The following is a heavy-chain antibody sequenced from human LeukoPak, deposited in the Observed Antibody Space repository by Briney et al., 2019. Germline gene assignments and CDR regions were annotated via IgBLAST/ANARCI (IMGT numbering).Heavy chain of an antibody. CDR3: AAGSRPYYFYYMAV. J-gene: IGHJ6*03. V-gene: IGHV4-59*08. CDR1: GGSIKTYY. Sequence: SETPSLTCTVSGGSIKTYYWSWIRQSPGKGLEWIGSMSYSGTSNYIPSLKSRVSMTIDISKNQFSLKLTSVTAADTALYFCAAGSRPYYFYYMAVWGTGTTVTVSS. CDR2: MSYSGTS.